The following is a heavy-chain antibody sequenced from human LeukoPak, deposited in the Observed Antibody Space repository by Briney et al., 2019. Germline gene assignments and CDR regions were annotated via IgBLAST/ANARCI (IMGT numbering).Heavy chain of an antibody. V-gene: IGHV1-46*01. Sequence: ASVKVSCKASGYTFTSYYMHWVRQAPGQGLEWMGIINPSGGSTSYAQKFQGRVTMTRDTSTSTVYMELSSLRSVDTAVYYCARGPTYCGGDCYIFDYWGQGTLVTVSS. CDR2: INPSGGST. CDR3: ARGPTYCGGDCYIFDY. J-gene: IGHJ4*02. D-gene: IGHD2-21*02. CDR1: GYTFTSYY.